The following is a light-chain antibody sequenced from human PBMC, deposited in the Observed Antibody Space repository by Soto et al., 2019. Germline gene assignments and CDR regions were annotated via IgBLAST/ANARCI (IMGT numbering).Light chain of an antibody. CDR1: HSISNW. Sequence: DIQMTQSPSTLSASVGDRVTITCRASHSISNWLAWYQQKPGKAPKLLIYRASNLEGGVPSRFSGSGSGTEFTLTISNLQPDDFATYYCQQYDNYSRTFGQGTKVDI. CDR3: QQYDNYSRT. V-gene: IGKV1-5*03. CDR2: RAS. J-gene: IGKJ1*01.